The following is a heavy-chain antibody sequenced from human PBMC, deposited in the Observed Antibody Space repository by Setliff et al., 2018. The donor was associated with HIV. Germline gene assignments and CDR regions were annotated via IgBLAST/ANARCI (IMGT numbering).Heavy chain of an antibody. CDR3: ARGVFSGYDKGIDY. D-gene: IGHD5-12*01. CDR2: INYSGST. V-gene: IGHV4-34*01. J-gene: IGHJ4*02. CDR1: GASFSAYY. Sequence: SETLSLTCAVYGASFSAYYWSWIRQPPGKGLEWIGEINYSGSTNYKASLKSRVTISADTSKNQFSLKLSSVTAADTAVYYCARGVFSGYDKGIDYWGQGTLVTVSS.